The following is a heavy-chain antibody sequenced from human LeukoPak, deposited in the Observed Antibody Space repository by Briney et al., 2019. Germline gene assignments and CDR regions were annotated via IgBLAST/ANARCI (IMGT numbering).Heavy chain of an antibody. CDR3: TTTTVTTYGMDV. CDR2: IRSKANSYAT. CDR1: GFTFSGSA. J-gene: IGHJ6*02. V-gene: IGHV3-73*01. D-gene: IGHD4-17*01. Sequence: GGSLRLSCAASGFTFSGSAMHWVRQASGKGLEWVGRIRSKANSYATAYAASVKGRFTNSRDDSKNTAYLQMNSLKTEDTAVYYCTTTTVTTYGMDVWGQGTTVTVSS.